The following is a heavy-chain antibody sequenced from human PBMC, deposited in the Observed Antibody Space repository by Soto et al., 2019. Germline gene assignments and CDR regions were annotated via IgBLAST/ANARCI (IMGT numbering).Heavy chain of an antibody. Sequence: SDTLSLTCTVSGGSISSYYWSWIRQPPGKGLEWIVYIYYSGSTNYNPSLKSRVTISVDTSKNQFSLKLSSVTAADTAVDYCARDLQDYGDYFDYWGQGTLVPVSS. D-gene: IGHD4-17*01. CDR3: ARDLQDYGDYFDY. J-gene: IGHJ4*02. CDR2: IYYSGST. CDR1: GGSISSYY. V-gene: IGHV4-59*01.